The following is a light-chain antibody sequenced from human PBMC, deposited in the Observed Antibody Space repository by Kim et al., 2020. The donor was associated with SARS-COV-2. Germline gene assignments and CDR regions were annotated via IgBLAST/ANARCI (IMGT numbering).Light chain of an antibody. CDR3: QAWDSSTHWV. CDR1: KLGDKY. J-gene: IGLJ3*02. V-gene: IGLV3-1*01. Sequence: SYELTQPPSVSVSPGQTASITCAGDKLGDKYACWYQRKPGQSPVLVIYQDSKRPSGIPERFSGSNSGNTATLTISGTQAMDEADYYCQAWDSSTHWVFGGGTKVTFL. CDR2: QDS.